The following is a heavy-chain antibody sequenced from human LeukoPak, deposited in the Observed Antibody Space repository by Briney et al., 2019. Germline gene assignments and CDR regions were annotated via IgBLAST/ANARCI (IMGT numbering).Heavy chain of an antibody. CDR3: ARAEDIVVVPAAVDY. Sequence: PGGSLILPCAASGFTFSSYSMNWVRQAPGKGLEWVSSISSSSSYIYYADSVKGRFTISRDNAKNSLYLQMNSLRAEDTAVYYCARAEDIVVVPAAVDYWGQGTLVTVSS. V-gene: IGHV3-21*01. CDR2: ISSSSSYI. J-gene: IGHJ4*02. D-gene: IGHD2-2*01. CDR1: GFTFSSYS.